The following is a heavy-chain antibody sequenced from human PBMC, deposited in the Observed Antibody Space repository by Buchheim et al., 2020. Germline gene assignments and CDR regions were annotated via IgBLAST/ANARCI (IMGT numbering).Heavy chain of an antibody. CDR3: AKASPSIVVVPAAADY. J-gene: IGHJ4*02. Sequence: EVQLLESGGGLVQPGGSLRLSCAASGFTFSSYAMSWVRQAPGKGLEWVSAISGSGGSTYYADSVKGRFIIPRNNFKNTLYLQMNSLRAEDTAVYYCAKASPSIVVVPAAADYWGQGTL. V-gene: IGHV3-23*01. CDR1: GFTFSSYA. CDR2: ISGSGGST. D-gene: IGHD2-2*01.